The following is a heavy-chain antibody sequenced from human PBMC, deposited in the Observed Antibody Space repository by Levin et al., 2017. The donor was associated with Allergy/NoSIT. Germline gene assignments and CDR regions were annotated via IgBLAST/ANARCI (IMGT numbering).Heavy chain of an antibody. CDR3: TTEGMGPHQ. CDR2: IKSETDGGTT. V-gene: IGHV3-15*01. Sequence: GGSLRLSCAASGFTFSIAWMSWVRQAPGKGLEWVGRIKSETDGGTTDYAAPVKDRFIISRDDSKNTLYLEMNSPKTEDTAVYYCTTEGMGPHQWGQGTLVTVSS. J-gene: IGHJ4*02. D-gene: IGHD2-2*01. CDR1: GFTFSIAW.